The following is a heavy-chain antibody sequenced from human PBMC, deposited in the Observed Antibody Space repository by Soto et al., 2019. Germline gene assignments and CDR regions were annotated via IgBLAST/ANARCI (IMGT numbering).Heavy chain of an antibody. CDR2: IKSKTDGGTT. Sequence: VGSLRLSCAASGFTFSNACMNWVRQAPGKGLEWVGRIKSKTDGGTTDYAAPVKGRFTISRDDSKNTLYLQMNSLKTEDTAVYYCTTDGYPYYYDSSGYPWFDPWGQGTLVTVSS. CDR1: GFTFSNAC. V-gene: IGHV3-15*07. CDR3: TTDGYPYYYDSSGYPWFDP. D-gene: IGHD3-22*01. J-gene: IGHJ5*02.